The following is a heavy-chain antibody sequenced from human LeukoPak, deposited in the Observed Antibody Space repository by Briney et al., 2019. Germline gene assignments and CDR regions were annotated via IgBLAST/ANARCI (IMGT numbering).Heavy chain of an antibody. CDR2: IYPGDSDT. Sequence: GESLKISCKGSGYSFTGYWIGWVRQMPGKGLEWMGIIYPGDSDTRYSPSFQGQVTISADKSISTAYLQWSSLKASDTAMYYCARQGGYCSGGSCYFDFDYWGQGTLVTVSS. CDR3: ARQGGYCSGGSCYFDFDY. D-gene: IGHD2-15*01. J-gene: IGHJ4*02. CDR1: GYSFTGYW. V-gene: IGHV5-51*01.